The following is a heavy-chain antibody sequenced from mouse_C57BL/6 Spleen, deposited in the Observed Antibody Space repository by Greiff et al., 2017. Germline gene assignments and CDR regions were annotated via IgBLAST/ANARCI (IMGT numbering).Heavy chain of an antibody. CDR1: GYTFTSYG. V-gene: IGHV1-81*01. CDR3: ARSGDLYYAMDY. Sequence: QVQLQQSGAELARPGASVKLSCKASGYTFTSYGISWVKQRTGQGLEWIGEIYPRSGNTYYNEKFKGKATLTADKSSSTAYKELRSLTSEDSAVYFCARSGDLYYAMDYWGQGTSVTVSS. J-gene: IGHJ4*01. D-gene: IGHD2-13*01. CDR2: IYPRSGNT.